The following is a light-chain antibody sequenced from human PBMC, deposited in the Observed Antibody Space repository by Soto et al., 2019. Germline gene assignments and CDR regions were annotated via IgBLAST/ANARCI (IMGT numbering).Light chain of an antibody. CDR2: TTS. J-gene: IGKJ1*01. Sequence: DIQMTQSPSSLSAYVGDRFTITCLASQSISTYLNWYLQKPGKAPNLLIYTTSILESGVPSRFSGSGSGTDFTLTISSLQPEDFATYFCQQSYSRPRTFGQGTKVDIK. V-gene: IGKV1-39*01. CDR1: QSISTY. CDR3: QQSYSRPRT.